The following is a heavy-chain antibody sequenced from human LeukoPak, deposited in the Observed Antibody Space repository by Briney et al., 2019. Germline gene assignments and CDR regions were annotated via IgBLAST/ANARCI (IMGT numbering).Heavy chain of an antibody. CDR3: ARDRRKVYSNYYKWYYGMDV. CDR2: ISGSGGST. Sequence: PGGSLRLSCAASGFTFSSYAMSWVRQAPGKGLEWVSAISGSGGSTYYADSVKGRFTISRGNSKNTLYLQMNSLRAEGTAVYYCARDRRKVYSNYYKWYYGMDVWGQGTTVTVSS. CDR1: GFTFSSYA. D-gene: IGHD4-11*01. J-gene: IGHJ6*02. V-gene: IGHV3-23*01.